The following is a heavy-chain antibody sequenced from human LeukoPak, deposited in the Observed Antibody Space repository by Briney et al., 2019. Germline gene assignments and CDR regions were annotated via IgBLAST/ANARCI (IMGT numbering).Heavy chain of an antibody. V-gene: IGHV4-34*01. Sequence: SETLSLTCTVSGGTISSYDWSWIRQPPGKGLEWIGDINHSGSTNYKPSLKSRVTMSVDTSKKHFSLKLGSVTAADTAVYYCARRYPSLRGVNLRPQEVRKYYFDYWGQGNLVTVSS. CDR1: GGTISSYD. D-gene: IGHD3-10*01. J-gene: IGHJ4*02. CDR3: ARRYPSLRGVNLRPQEVRKYYFDY. CDR2: INHSGST.